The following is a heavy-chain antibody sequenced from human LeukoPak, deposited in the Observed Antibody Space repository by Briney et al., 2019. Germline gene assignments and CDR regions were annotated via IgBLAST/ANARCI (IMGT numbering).Heavy chain of an antibody. D-gene: IGHD5-24*01. CDR2: ISTSGGTK. CDR3: AKSGYNRFDY. V-gene: IGHV3-23*01. J-gene: IGHJ4*02. Sequence: GGSLRLSCAASGFTFSSFEMNWVRQAPGRGLEWLSHISTSGGTKYYADSVKGRFTISRDNSKNTLYLQMNSLRVEDTAVYYCAKSGYNRFDYWGQGTLVTVSS. CDR1: GFTFSSFE.